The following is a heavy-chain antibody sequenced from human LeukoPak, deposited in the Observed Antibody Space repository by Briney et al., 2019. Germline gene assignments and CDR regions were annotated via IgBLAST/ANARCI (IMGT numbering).Heavy chain of an antibody. CDR3: AKAGEMATIDAGYFDY. J-gene: IGHJ4*02. CDR2: ISGSGGST. CDR1: GFTFSSYA. D-gene: IGHD5-24*01. V-gene: IGHV3-23*01. Sequence: GGSLRLSCAASGFTFSSYAMSWVRQAPGKGLEWVSAISGSGGSTYYADSVKGRFTISRDNSKNTLYLQMNSLRAEDTALYYCAKAGEMATIDAGYFDYWGQGTLVTVSS.